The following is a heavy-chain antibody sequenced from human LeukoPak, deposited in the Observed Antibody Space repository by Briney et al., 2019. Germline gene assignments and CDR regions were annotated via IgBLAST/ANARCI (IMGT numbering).Heavy chain of an antibody. CDR1: GFTFSSYS. CDR3: AREKLELSFDY. CDR2: ISSSSSYI. J-gene: IGHJ4*02. D-gene: IGHD1-7*01. V-gene: IGHV3-21*01. Sequence: GGSLRLSCAASGFTFSSYSMDWVRQAPGKGLEWVSSISSSSSYIYYADSVKGRFTISRDNAKNSLYLQMNSLRAEDTAVYYCAREKLELSFDYWGQGTLVTVSS.